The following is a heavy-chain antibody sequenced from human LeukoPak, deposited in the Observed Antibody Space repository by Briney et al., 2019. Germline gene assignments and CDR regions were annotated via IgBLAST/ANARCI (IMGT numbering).Heavy chain of an antibody. Sequence: PSETLSLTCTVSGGSISSTIYYWGWIRQPPGKGLEWIGNIYYSGSTNYNPPLKSRVTISVDTSKNHFSLQLTSVTAADTAVYYCARVHYYDSSGSFDYWGQGTLVTVSS. CDR3: ARVHYYDSSGSFDY. CDR1: GGSISSTIYY. V-gene: IGHV4-39*02. J-gene: IGHJ4*02. CDR2: IYYSGST. D-gene: IGHD3-22*01.